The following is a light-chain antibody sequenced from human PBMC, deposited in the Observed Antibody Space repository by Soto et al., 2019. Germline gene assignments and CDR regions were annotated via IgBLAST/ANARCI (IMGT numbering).Light chain of an antibody. CDR2: EVT. J-gene: IGLJ2*01. V-gene: IGLV2-8*01. CDR1: SSDY. Sequence: QSVLTQPPSASGSPGQSVIISCTGTSSDYVSWYQKNPGKAPKLIIYEVTHRPSGVPGRFSGSKSGNTASLTVSGLQPDDEADYYCASYVGSNNLIFGGGTQLTVL. CDR3: ASYVGSNNLI.